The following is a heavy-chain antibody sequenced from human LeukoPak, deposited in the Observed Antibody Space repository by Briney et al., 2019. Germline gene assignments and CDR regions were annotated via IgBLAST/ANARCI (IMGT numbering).Heavy chain of an antibody. J-gene: IGHJ6*03. CDR2: IYSGSDT. CDR3: ARTLRASSWLKGAYSFSCCYMDV. D-gene: IGHD6-13*01. V-gene: IGHV3-66*02. CDR1: GFTVSTGH. Sequence: PGGSLRLSCAASGFTVSTGHMSWVRQSPGKGLEWVSVIYSGSDTYYADSVMGRFTISRDNSENTVFLQMNSLRPEDTAVYYCARTLRASSWLKGAYSFSCCYMDVWGKGTTVTVS.